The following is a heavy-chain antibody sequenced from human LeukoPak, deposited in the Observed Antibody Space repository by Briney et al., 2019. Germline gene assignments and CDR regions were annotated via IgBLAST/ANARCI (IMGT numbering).Heavy chain of an antibody. Sequence: GGSLRLSCVASGFTFSSYSINWVRQAPGKGLEWVSYISSSSTTIYYADSVKGRFTITRDNAKNSLYLQMNRLRAEDTAVYYCARSFYYDTLTGYYFFDYWGQGTLVTVSS. CDR2: ISSSSTTI. V-gene: IGHV3-48*04. CDR1: GFTFSSYS. CDR3: ARSFYYDTLTGYYFFDY. J-gene: IGHJ4*02. D-gene: IGHD3-9*01.